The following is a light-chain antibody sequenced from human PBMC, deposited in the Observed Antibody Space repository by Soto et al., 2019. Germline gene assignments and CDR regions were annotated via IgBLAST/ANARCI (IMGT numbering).Light chain of an antibody. Sequence: QSVLTQPRSVSGSPGQSVTISCTGTSSDVGGYNYVSWYQQHPGKAPKLMIYDVTKRPSGVPDRFSGSKSGNTASLTISGLQAEDEADYYCCSYAGSIYVFGNGTRSPS. CDR2: DVT. J-gene: IGLJ1*01. V-gene: IGLV2-11*01. CDR1: SSDVGGYNY. CDR3: CSYAGSIYV.